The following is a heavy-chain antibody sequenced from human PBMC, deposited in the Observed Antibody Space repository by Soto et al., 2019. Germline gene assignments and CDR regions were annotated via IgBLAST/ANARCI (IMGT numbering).Heavy chain of an antibody. CDR1: GGTFSSYA. D-gene: IGHD2-15*01. CDR3: AIPRGGNPGFDY. J-gene: IGHJ4*02. V-gene: IGHV1-69*13. Sequence: ASVKVSCKASGGTFSSYAISWVRQAPGQGLEWMGGIIPIFGTANYAQKFQGRVTITADESTSTAYMELSSLRSEDTAVYYCAIPRGGNPGFDYWGQGTLVTVSS. CDR2: IIPIFGTA.